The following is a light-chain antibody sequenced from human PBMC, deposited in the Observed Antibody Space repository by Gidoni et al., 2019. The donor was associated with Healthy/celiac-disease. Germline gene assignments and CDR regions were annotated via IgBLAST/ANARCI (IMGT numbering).Light chain of an antibody. CDR2: DDS. CDR1: NIGSKS. J-gene: IGLJ2*01. CDR3: QVWDSSSDHTVV. V-gene: IGLV3-21*03. Sequence: SYVLTQPPSVSVAPGKTARITCGGNNIGSKSVHCYQQKPGQAPVLVVYDDSARPSGIPERFSGSNSGNTATLTISRVEAGDEADYYCQVWDSSSDHTVVFGGGTKLTVL.